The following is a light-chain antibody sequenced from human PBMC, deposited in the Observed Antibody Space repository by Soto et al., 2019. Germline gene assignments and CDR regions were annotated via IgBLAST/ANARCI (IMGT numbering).Light chain of an antibody. CDR1: SGSIASNY. CDR3: QSYDSSNHWV. Sequence: NFMLTQPHSVSESPGKTVTISCTRSSGSIASNYVQWYQQRPGSAPTTVIYEDNHRPSGVPDRFSGSIDSSSNSASLTISVLKTEYEADYYCQSYDSSNHWVFGGVTNVTVL. J-gene: IGLJ3*02. V-gene: IGLV6-57*04. CDR2: EDN.